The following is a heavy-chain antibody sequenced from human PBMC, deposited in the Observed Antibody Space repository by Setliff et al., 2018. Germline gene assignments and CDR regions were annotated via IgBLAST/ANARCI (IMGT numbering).Heavy chain of an antibody. D-gene: IGHD3-10*01. Sequence: KTSETLSLTCTVSGGSISSRSYYWGWIRQPPGKGLEWIGSIYHSGSSYYNPSLRSRVTISVDTSKNQFSLILRSVTAADTAMYYCARRDEYLQFREFFDFWGQGILVTVSS. V-gene: IGHV4-39*07. CDR1: GGSISSRSYY. CDR3: ARRDEYLQFREFFDF. J-gene: IGHJ4*02. CDR2: IYHSGSS.